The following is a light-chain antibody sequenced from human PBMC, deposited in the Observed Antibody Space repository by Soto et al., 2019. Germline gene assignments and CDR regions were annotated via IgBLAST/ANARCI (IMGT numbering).Light chain of an antibody. J-gene: IGLJ3*02. CDR1: SRDVGGYNY. Sequence: QSALTQPPSASGSPGQSVTISCTGTSRDVGGYNYVSWYQQYPGRAPKLMIYEVTKRPSGVPDRFSGSKSGNTASLTVSGLQAEDEADYYCSSYAASDNFYFVFGGGIKVTVL. CDR2: EVT. CDR3: SSYAASDNFYFV. V-gene: IGLV2-8*01.